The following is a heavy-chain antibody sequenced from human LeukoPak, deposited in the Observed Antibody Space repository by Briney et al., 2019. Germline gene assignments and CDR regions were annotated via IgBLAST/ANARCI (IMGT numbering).Heavy chain of an antibody. CDR3: ARQGGIAAAQRDYFDY. J-gene: IGHJ4*02. Sequence: PSETLSLTCTVSGGSISSSSYYWGWIRQPPGKGLEWIGSIYYSGSTYYNPSLKSRVTISVDTSKNQFSLKLSSVTAADTAVYYCARQGGIAAAQRDYFDYWGQGTLVTVSS. V-gene: IGHV4-39*01. CDR1: GGSISSSSYY. CDR2: IYYSGST. D-gene: IGHD6-13*01.